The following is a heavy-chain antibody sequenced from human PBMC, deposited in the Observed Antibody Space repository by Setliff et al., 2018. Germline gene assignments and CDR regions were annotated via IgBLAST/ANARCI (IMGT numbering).Heavy chain of an antibody. CDR1: GYTFTNYA. CDR2: INTGNANT. J-gene: IGHJ6*02. CDR3: ARGLCVGQRCYWPKAMDV. V-gene: IGHV1-3*04. D-gene: IGHD2-8*02. Sequence: ASVKVSCKASGYTFTNYAIHWVRQAPGQRPEWMGWINTGNANTKYSQKFQGRVTITRDASASTAYMELSSLRSEDTAIYYCARGLCVGQRCYWPKAMDVWGQGATVTVSS.